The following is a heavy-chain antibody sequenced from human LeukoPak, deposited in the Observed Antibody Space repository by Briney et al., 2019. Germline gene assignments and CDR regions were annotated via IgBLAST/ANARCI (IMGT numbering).Heavy chain of an antibody. Sequence: SVKVSCKASGGTFSSYAISWVRQAPGQGLEWMGGIIPIFGTTNYAQKFQGRVTITADESTSTAYMELSSLKSEDTAVYYCARGNPRSLLPYYFDYWGQGTLVTASS. CDR2: IIPIFGTT. V-gene: IGHV1-69*13. J-gene: IGHJ4*02. CDR3: ARGNPRSLLPYYFDY. CDR1: GGTFSSYA. D-gene: IGHD3-3*01.